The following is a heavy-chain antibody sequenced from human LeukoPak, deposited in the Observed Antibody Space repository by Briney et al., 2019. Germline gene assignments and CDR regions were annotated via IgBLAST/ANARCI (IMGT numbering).Heavy chain of an antibody. V-gene: IGHV1-8*01. Sequence: ALVKVSCTASGYTFTTYDLNWVRQATGQGFEWMGWMNTNSGNAGYAQKFQGRVTMTRNTSISTAYMELSNLTSEDTAVYYCARRIRGAPTDYWGQGTLVTVSS. D-gene: IGHD3-10*01. CDR2: MNTNSGNA. CDR3: ARRIRGAPTDY. CDR1: GYTFTTYD. J-gene: IGHJ4*02.